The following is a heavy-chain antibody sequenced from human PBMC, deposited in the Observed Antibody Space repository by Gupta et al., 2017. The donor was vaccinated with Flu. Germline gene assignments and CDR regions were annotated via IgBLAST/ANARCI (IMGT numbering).Heavy chain of an antibody. Sequence: EVQLVETGGGLIQPGGSLRLSCAASGIIVSSNYMTWVRQAPGKGLEWVSGIKTAGTTYYADSVKGRFSLSRDSSKNTLCLQMNSLRAEDTALYYCARGRDYTFDIWGQGTMVTVSS. J-gene: IGHJ3*02. D-gene: IGHD4-4*01. CDR2: IKTAGTT. V-gene: IGHV3-53*02. CDR3: ARGRDYTFDI. CDR1: GIIVSSNY.